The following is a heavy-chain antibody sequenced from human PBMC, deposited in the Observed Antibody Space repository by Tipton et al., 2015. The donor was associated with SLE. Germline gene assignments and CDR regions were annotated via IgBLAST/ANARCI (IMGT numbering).Heavy chain of an antibody. Sequence: TLSLTCTVSGGSISSGGYYWSWIRQHPGKGLEWIGYIYYSGSTYYNPSLKSRVTISVDTSKSQFSLKLSSVTAADTAVYYCARGYSYAYWFDPWGQGTLVTVSS. CDR2: IYYSGST. CDR1: GGSISSGGYY. D-gene: IGHD5-18*01. V-gene: IGHV4-31*03. CDR3: ARGYSYAYWFDP. J-gene: IGHJ5*02.